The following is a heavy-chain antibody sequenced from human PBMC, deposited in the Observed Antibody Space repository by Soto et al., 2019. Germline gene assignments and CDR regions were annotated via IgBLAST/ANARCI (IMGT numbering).Heavy chain of an antibody. CDR2: ISYDGSNK. J-gene: IGHJ4*02. CDR1: GFTFSSYS. V-gene: IGHV3-30-3*01. D-gene: IGHD6-13*01. CDR3: ARDRIAAAGIGIFDY. Sequence: GGSLRLSCAASGFTFSSYSIHWVRQAPGKGLEWVAVISYDGSNKYYADSVKGRFTISRDNSKNTLYLQMSSLRAEDTAVYYCARDRIAAAGIGIFDYWGQGTLVTVS.